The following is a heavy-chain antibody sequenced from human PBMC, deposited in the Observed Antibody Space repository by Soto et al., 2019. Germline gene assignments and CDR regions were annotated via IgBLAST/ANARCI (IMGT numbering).Heavy chain of an antibody. Sequence: GXSVKVSCKAAVGTFSSYAISWLRQAPGQGLEWMGGIIPIFGTANYAQKFQGRVTITADKSTSTAYMELSSLRSEDTAVYYCARGGYCSSTSCLHPYNWFDPWGQGTLVTVSS. J-gene: IGHJ5*02. CDR3: ARGGYCSSTSCLHPYNWFDP. CDR2: IIPIFGTA. D-gene: IGHD2-2*01. CDR1: VGTFSSYA. V-gene: IGHV1-69*06.